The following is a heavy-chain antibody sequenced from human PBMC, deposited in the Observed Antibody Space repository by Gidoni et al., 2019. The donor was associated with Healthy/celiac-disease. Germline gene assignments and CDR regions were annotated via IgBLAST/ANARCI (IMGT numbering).Heavy chain of an antibody. Sequence: QVQLVQSGAEVKKPGSSVKVSCKASGGTFSSYAISWVRQAPGQGLEWMGGIIPIFGTANYAQKFQGRVTITADESTSTAYMELSSLRSEDTAVYYCAREYCSGGSCGWDYWGQGTLVTVSS. CDR1: GGTFSSYA. CDR3: AREYCSGGSCGWDY. J-gene: IGHJ4*02. D-gene: IGHD2-15*01. CDR2: IIPIFGTA. V-gene: IGHV1-69*01.